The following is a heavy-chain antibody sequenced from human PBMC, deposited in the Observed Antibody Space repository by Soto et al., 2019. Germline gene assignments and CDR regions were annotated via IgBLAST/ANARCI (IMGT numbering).Heavy chain of an antibody. CDR2: IIPFFGTA. J-gene: IGHJ4*02. CDR3: ARERVGRTQRNIAAAGLFDY. V-gene: IGHV1-69*13. CDR1: KDTFSNYA. Sequence: SVKVSCKASKDTFSNYAISWVRQAPGQGLEWMGGIIPFFGTAKYAQKFQGRVTITADESTSTAYMELSSLRSEDTALYYCARERVGRTQRNIAAAGLFDYWGQGTLVTVSS. D-gene: IGHD6-13*01.